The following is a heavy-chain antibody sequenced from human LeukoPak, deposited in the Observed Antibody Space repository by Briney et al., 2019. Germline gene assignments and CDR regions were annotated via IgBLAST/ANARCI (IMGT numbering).Heavy chain of an antibody. CDR1: GFTFSSYE. D-gene: IGHD5-24*01. Sequence: GGSLRLSCAASGFTFSSYEMNWVRQAPGKGLEWVSYISSSGSTIFYADSVKGRFTISRDNAKNSLYLQMNSLRAEDTAVYYCASYVEMATIEALPNYWGQGTLVTVSS. CDR3: ASYVEMATIEALPNY. J-gene: IGHJ4*02. CDR2: ISSSGSTI. V-gene: IGHV3-48*03.